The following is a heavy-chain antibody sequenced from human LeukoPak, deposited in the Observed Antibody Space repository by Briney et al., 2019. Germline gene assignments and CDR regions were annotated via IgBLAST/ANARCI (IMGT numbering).Heavy chain of an antibody. CDR1: GGTLSSYA. D-gene: IGHD6-13*01. CDR2: IIPILGIA. CDR3: ARDTPSSSWYGGFDP. Sequence: ASVKVSCKASGGTLSSYAISWVRQAPGQGLEWMGRIIPILGIANYAQKFQGRVTITADKSTSTAYMELSSLRSEDTAVYYCARDTPSSSWYGGFDPWGQGTLVTVSS. J-gene: IGHJ5*02. V-gene: IGHV1-69*04.